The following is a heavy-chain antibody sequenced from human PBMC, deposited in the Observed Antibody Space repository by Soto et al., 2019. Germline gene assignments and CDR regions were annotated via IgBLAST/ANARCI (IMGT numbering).Heavy chain of an antibody. V-gene: IGHV1-2*02. Sequence: QVQLVQSGAEVKKRGASVKVSCKASGYTFTGYYMHWVRQAPGQGLEWMGWINPNSGGTNYAQKSQGRVTMTRDTPISTAYMELSRVRSDDTAVYYCARAWKYSSGWGWFDPWGQGTLVTVSS. D-gene: IGHD6-25*01. CDR1: GYTFTGYY. J-gene: IGHJ5*02. CDR3: ARAWKYSSGWGWFDP. CDR2: INPNSGGT.